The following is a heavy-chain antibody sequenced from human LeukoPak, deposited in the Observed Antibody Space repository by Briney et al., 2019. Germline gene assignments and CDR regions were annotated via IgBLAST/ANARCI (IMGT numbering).Heavy chain of an antibody. V-gene: IGHV3-74*01. J-gene: IGHJ4*02. D-gene: IGHD5-18*01. CDR1: GFTFSSYW. CDR3: ARDGYSFGHDFDY. CDR2: IKGDGSST. Sequence: PGGSLRLSCAASGFTFSSYWMHWVRHTPGKGLAWVSRIKGDGSSTSYADSVKGRFTISRDNAKNTLYLQMNSLRAEDTAVYYCARDGYSFGHDFDYWGQGTLVTVSS.